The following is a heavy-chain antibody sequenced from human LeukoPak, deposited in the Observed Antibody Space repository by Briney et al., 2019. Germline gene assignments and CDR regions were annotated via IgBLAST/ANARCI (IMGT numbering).Heavy chain of an antibody. CDR1: GINFNDAW. CDR3: TTLYFGSGYDY. V-gene: IGHV3-15*01. CDR2: IKSKIDGATT. D-gene: IGHD3-9*01. Sequence: GGSLRLSCAVSGINFNDAWMSWVRQAPGKGLEWVGRIKSKIDGATTDYAAPVKGRFTISRDDSKNTLYLQMNSLKAEDTAVYFCTTLYFGSGYDYWGQGTLVTVSS. J-gene: IGHJ4*02.